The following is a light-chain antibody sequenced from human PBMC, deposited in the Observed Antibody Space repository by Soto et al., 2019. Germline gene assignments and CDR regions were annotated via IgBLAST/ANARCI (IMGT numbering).Light chain of an antibody. V-gene: IGKV4-1*01. CDR2: WAS. CDR1: QSVLYSSNNKNY. J-gene: IGKJ3*01. CDR3: QQYYSSPFT. Sequence: DIVMTQSPDSLAVSLGERATINCKSSQSVLYSSNNKNYLAWYQHKPGQPPKLLIYWASTRESGVPDRFSGSGSGTDFTLTIGSLQAEDVAVYDCQQYYSSPFTFGPGTKVDIK.